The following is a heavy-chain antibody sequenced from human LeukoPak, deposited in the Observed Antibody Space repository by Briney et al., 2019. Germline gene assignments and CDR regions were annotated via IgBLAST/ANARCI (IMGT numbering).Heavy chain of an antibody. D-gene: IGHD3-22*01. Sequence: ASVKVSCKASGYTFTSYAMHWVRQAPGQRLEWMGWINAGNGNTKYSQKFQGRVTITRDTSASTAYMELSSLRSEDTAVYYCARASYYYDSSGSYNWFDPWGQGTLVTVSS. V-gene: IGHV1-3*01. CDR2: INAGNGNT. CDR3: ARASYYYDSSGSYNWFDP. J-gene: IGHJ5*02. CDR1: GYTFTSYA.